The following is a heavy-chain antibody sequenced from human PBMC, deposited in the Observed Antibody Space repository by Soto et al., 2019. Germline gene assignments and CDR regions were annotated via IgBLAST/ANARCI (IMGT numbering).Heavy chain of an antibody. CDR1: GGYISSGGYY. D-gene: IGHD4-17*01. CDR3: AIGYGDQREGQDAFDI. Sequence: QVQLQESGPGLVKPSQTLSLTCTVSGGYISSGGYYWSWIRQHPGKGLEWIGYIYYSGSTYYNPSLKSRVTISVDMSKNQFSLKLSSVTAADTAVYYCAIGYGDQREGQDAFDIWGQGTMVTVSS. V-gene: IGHV4-31*03. J-gene: IGHJ3*02. CDR2: IYYSGST.